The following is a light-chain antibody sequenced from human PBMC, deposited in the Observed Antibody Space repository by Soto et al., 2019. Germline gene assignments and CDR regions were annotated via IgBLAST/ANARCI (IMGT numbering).Light chain of an antibody. Sequence: DIQLTQSPPFLSASVGDRVTITCRASQGINNYLGWYQQKPGKAPKFLIYAASSLQSGVPSRFSGSGSGTEFTLTIGSLQPEDFATYYCQQFYSDPLTFGGGTKVEIK. J-gene: IGKJ4*01. CDR3: QQFYSDPLT. CDR1: QGINNY. V-gene: IGKV1-9*01. CDR2: AAS.